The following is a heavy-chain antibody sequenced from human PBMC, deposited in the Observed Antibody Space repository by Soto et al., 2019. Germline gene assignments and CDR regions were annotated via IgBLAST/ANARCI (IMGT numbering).Heavy chain of an antibody. J-gene: IGHJ4*02. CDR1: GFTFSSYG. D-gene: IGHD4-17*01. Sequence: QVQLVESGGGVVQPGRSLRLSCAASGFTFSSYGMHWVRQAPGKGLVWVAVIWYDGSNKYYADSVKGRFTISRDNSKNTLYLQMNSLSAEDTAVYYCAREFSTVLPGFDDWGQGTLVTVSS. CDR3: AREFSTVLPGFDD. V-gene: IGHV3-33*01. CDR2: IWYDGSNK.